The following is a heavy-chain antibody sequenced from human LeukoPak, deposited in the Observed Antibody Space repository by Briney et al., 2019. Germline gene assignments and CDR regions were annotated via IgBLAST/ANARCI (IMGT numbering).Heavy chain of an antibody. Sequence: PGGSLRLSCTASGFTFGDYAMSWFRQAPGKGLEWVGFIRSKAYGGTTEYAASVKGRFTISRDDSKSIAYLQMNSLKTEDTAVYYCTRDINTAMVQGIFDYWGQGTLVTVSS. J-gene: IGHJ4*02. CDR1: GFTFGDYA. D-gene: IGHD5-18*01. V-gene: IGHV3-49*03. CDR2: IRSKAYGGTT. CDR3: TRDINTAMVQGIFDY.